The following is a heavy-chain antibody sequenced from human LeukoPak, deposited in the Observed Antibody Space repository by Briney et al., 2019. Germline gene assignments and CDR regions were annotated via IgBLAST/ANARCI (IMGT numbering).Heavy chain of an antibody. CDR3: ARQDYDFWSGNYDY. Sequence: SETLSLTCIVSGDSVSSSRYYWGWIRQPPGRGLEWIGSIYYSGTTFYNPSLKSRVTISVDTSKNQFSMKLTSVTAADTAVYFCARQDYDFWSGNYDYWGQGTLVTVSS. J-gene: IGHJ4*02. CDR2: IYYSGTT. V-gene: IGHV4-39*01. CDR1: GDSVSSSRYY. D-gene: IGHD3-3*01.